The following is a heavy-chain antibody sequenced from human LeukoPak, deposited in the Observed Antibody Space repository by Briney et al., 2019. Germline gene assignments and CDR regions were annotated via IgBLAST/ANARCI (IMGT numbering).Heavy chain of an antibody. CDR1: GGSISSYY. D-gene: IGHD5-12*01. CDR3: ARAPIVATILYYFDY. J-gene: IGHJ4*02. CDR2: IYYSGST. V-gene: IGHV4-59*01. Sequence: SETLSLTCTVSGGSISSYYWSWIRQPPGKGLEWIGYIYYSGSTNYNPSLKSRVTISVDTSKNQFSLKLSSVTAADTAVYYCARAPIVATILYYFDYWGQGTLVTVSS.